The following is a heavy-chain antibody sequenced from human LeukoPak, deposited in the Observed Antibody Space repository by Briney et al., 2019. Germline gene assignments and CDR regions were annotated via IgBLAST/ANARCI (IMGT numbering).Heavy chain of an antibody. Sequence: PSETLSLTCTVTGAAISSYYWSWIRQPPGKGLEWIGYIYYSGSTKYSPSLKSRVSISADTSKTQFSLKLSSVIAGDTAVYYCARTIIAARLPYYYYYMDVWGKGTTVTVSS. V-gene: IGHV4-59*01. CDR1: GAAISSYY. J-gene: IGHJ6*03. CDR2: IYYSGST. D-gene: IGHD6-6*01. CDR3: ARTIIAARLPYYYYYMDV.